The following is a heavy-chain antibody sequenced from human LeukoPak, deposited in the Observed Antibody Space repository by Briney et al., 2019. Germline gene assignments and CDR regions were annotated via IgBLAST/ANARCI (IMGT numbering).Heavy chain of an antibody. V-gene: IGHV1-8*01. CDR1: GYTFTSYD. D-gene: IGHD1-26*01. CDR2: MKPKSGNT. CDR3: ARGAAYSGSYSW. Sequence: ASVKVSCKASGYTFTSYDINWVRQATGQGLEWMGWMKPKSGNTDYAQNFQGRVTMNRNTSISTAYMELSSLRSEDTAVYYCARGAAYSGSYSWWGQGTLVTVSS. J-gene: IGHJ4*02.